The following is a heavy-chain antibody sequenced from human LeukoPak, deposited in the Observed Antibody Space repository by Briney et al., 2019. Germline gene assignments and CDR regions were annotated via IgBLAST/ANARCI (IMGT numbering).Heavy chain of an antibody. V-gene: IGHV4-39*01. CDR3: ARLLSPGWFDP. J-gene: IGHJ5*02. Sequence: SETLSLTCTVSGGSISSSGSYWAWIRQPPGTGLEWIANVYYNGDTYYNSSLRSRVTISADTSKNQFSLSLSATAADTAVYYCARLLSPGWFDPWGQGTLVTVSS. D-gene: IGHD2-15*01. CDR2: VYYNGDT. CDR1: GGSISSSGSY.